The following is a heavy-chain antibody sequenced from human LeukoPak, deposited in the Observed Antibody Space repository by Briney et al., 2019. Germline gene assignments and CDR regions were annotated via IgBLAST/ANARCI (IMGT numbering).Heavy chain of an antibody. V-gene: IGHV3-21*01. J-gene: IGHJ3*02. Sequence: GGSLRLSCAASGFTFSSYSMNWVRQAPGKGLEWVSSISSSSSYIYYADSVKGRFTISRDNAKNSLYLQMNSLRAEDTAVYYCARVHGVVAASDDAFDIWGQGTMVTVSS. CDR2: ISSSSSYI. CDR1: GFTFSSYS. D-gene: IGHD2-2*01. CDR3: ARVHGVVAASDDAFDI.